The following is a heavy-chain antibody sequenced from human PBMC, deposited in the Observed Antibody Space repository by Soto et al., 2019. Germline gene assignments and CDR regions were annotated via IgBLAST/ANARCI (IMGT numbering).Heavy chain of an antibody. J-gene: IGHJ6*02. V-gene: IGHV4-34*01. CDR3: ARGRVADRAYYYYYGMDV. Sequence: PSETLSLTCAVYGGSFSGYYWSWIRQPPGKGLEWIGEINHSGSTNYNPSLKSRVTISVDTSKNQFSLKLSSVTAADTAVYYCARGRVADRAYYYYYGMDVWGQGTTVTVSS. CDR1: GGSFSGYY. CDR2: INHSGST. D-gene: IGHD6-6*01.